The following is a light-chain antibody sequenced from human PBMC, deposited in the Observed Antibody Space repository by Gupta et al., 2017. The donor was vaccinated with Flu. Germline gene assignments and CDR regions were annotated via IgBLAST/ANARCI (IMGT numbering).Light chain of an antibody. CDR1: SSNIGSNT. Sequence: QAVLTQPPSASATPGQGVTISCSGSSSNIGSNTVNWYQQLPGTAPKLLIYKNNQRPSGVPDRFSGSKSGTSASLAISGLQAADEADYYCAVWDDSLNGVVFGGGTKLTVL. CDR3: AVWDDSLNGVV. J-gene: IGLJ2*01. V-gene: IGLV1-44*01. CDR2: KNN.